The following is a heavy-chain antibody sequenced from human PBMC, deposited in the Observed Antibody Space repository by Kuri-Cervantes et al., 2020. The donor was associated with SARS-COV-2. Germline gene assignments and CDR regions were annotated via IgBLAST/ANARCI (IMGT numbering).Heavy chain of an antibody. Sequence: SVKVSCKASGGTFSSYAISWVRQAPGQGLEWMGGIIPIFGTANYAQKFQGRVRITTDESTSTAYMELSSLRSEDTAVYYCARDHSGSNEGYYFDYWGQGTLVTVSS. CDR3: ARDHSGSNEGYYFDY. CDR2: IIPIFGTA. J-gene: IGHJ4*02. CDR1: GGTFSSYA. D-gene: IGHD1-26*01. V-gene: IGHV1-69*05.